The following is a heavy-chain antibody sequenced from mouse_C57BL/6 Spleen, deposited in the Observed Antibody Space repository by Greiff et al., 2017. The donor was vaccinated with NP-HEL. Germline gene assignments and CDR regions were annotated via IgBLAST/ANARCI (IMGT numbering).Heavy chain of an antibody. V-gene: IGHV1-81*01. J-gene: IGHJ1*03. CDR1: GYTFTSYG. D-gene: IGHD2-3*01. CDR3: ARSDGYYDWYFDV. Sequence: QVQLQQSGAELARPGASVKLSCKASGYTFTSYGISWVKQRTGQGLEWIGEIYPRSGNTYYNEKFKGKATLTADKSSSTAYMELRSLTSEDSAVYYCARSDGYYDWYFDVWGTGTTVTVSS. CDR2: IYPRSGNT.